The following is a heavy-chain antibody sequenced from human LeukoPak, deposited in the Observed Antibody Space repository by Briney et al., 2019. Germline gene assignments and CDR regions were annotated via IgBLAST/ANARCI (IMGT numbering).Heavy chain of an antibody. V-gene: IGHV3-48*01. CDR3: ASHSSSWYFDY. D-gene: IGHD6-13*01. J-gene: IGHJ4*02. CDR1: GFTVSSNY. CDR2: ISSSSSTI. Sequence: LPGGSLRLSCAASGFTVSSNYMSWVRQAPGKGLEWVSYISSSSSTIYYADSVKGRFTISRDNAKNSLYLQMNSLRAEDTAVYYCASHSSSWYFDYWGQGTLVTVSS.